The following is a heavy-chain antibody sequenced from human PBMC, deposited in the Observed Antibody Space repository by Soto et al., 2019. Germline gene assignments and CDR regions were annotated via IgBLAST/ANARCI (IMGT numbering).Heavy chain of an antibody. D-gene: IGHD3-3*01. V-gene: IGHV1-2*02. CDR3: VKDLNYDFWSGYNYYALEI. CDR2: INPNSGGT. J-gene: IGHJ6*02. CDR1: GYTFTGYY. Sequence: ASVKVSCKASGYTFTGYYMHWVRQAPVQGLEWMGWINPNSGGTNYAQKFQGRVTMTRDTSISTAYMELSSLRVDDTAVYYCVKDLNYDFWSGYNYYALEIWGQGTTVTVSS.